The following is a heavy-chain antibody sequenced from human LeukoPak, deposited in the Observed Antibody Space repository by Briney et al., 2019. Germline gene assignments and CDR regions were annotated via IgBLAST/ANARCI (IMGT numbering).Heavy chain of an antibody. CDR2: IYYSGST. Sequence: SETLSLTCTVSGGSISSYYWSWIRQPPGKGLEWIGYIYYSGSTNHNPSLKSRVTISVDTSKNQFSLKLSSVTAADTAVYYCARGTYSSSWYRLFDYWGQGTLVTVSS. CDR3: ARGTYSSSWYRLFDY. D-gene: IGHD6-13*01. CDR1: GGSISSYY. V-gene: IGHV4-59*01. J-gene: IGHJ4*02.